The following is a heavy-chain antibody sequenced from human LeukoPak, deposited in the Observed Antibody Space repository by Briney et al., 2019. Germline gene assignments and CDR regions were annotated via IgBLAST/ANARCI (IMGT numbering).Heavy chain of an antibody. CDR1: GFTFSSYG. V-gene: IGHV3-30*02. CDR3: AKDPREVGATTGFDY. J-gene: IGHJ4*02. D-gene: IGHD1-26*01. Sequence: GGSLRLFCAASGFTFSSYGMHWVRQAPGKGLEWVAVIRYDGSNKYYADSVKGRFIISRDNSKNTLYLQMNSLRADDTAVYYCAKDPREVGATTGFDYWGQGTLVTVSS. CDR2: IRYDGSNK.